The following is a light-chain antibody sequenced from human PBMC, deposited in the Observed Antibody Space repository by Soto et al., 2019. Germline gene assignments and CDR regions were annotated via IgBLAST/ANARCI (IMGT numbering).Light chain of an antibody. CDR1: SSDVGSYNL. V-gene: IGLV2-23*01. Sequence: QSALAQPASVSGSRGQSNTIYCTGTSSDVGSYNLVSWYQQHPGKAPKLMIYEGSKRPSGGSTLFSFSKSGNTASLTISGLQAEDEADYYCCSYAGSSTFYVFGTGTMSPS. J-gene: IGLJ1*01. CDR3: CSYAGSSTFYV. CDR2: EGS.